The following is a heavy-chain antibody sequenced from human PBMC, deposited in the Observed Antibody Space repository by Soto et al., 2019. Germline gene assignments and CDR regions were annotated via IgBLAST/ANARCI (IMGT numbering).Heavy chain of an antibody. CDR2: IYPRDSHT. CDR1: GYNFTGYW. Sequence: GESLKISCKGSGYNFTGYWIGWVRQVPGKGLEWMGIIYPRDSHTKYSPSFQGQVTISADKSSSTAYLQWSSLKASDTAMYYCARRGGYYFYYGMDVWGQGTTVTVSS. J-gene: IGHJ6*02. CDR3: ARRGGYYFYYGMDV. V-gene: IGHV5-51*01.